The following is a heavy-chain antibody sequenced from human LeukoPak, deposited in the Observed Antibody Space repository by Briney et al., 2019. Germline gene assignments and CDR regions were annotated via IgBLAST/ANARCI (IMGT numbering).Heavy chain of an antibody. V-gene: IGHV4-34*01. J-gene: IGHJ5*02. D-gene: IGHD3-22*01. CDR1: GGSFSGYY. Sequence: SETMSLTCAVYGGSFSGYYWSWIRQPPGKGLEWIGEINHSGSTNYNPSLKSRVTISVDTSKNQFSLKLSSVTAADTAVYYCARAVDYYDSSGYYSAAEWFDPWGQGTLVTVSS. CDR3: ARAVDYYDSSGYYSAAEWFDP. CDR2: INHSGST.